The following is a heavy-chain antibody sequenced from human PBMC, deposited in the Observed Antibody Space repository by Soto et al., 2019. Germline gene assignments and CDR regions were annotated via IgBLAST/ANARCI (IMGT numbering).Heavy chain of an antibody. J-gene: IGHJ4*02. CDR3: ASGEPSSRNLCPYYLGC. CDR2: IHYSGTT. CDR1: GGSMRNYF. D-gene: IGHD6-13*01. Sequence: SETLSLTCTVSGGSMRNYFWTWIRQPPGKGLEWIGYIHYSGTTSFFPSYNPSLRSRVTISEDTSKNQFSLKLLSVTTADTAVNSCASGEPSSRNLCPYYLGCLGQGTRVVVSS. V-gene: IGHV4-59*01.